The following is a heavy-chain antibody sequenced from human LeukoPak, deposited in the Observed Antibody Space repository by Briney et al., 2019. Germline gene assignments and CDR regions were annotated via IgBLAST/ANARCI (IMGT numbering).Heavy chain of an antibody. Sequence: KASETLSLTCTVSGGSISSYYWSWIRQPPGKGLEWIGYIYYSGSTNYNPSLKSRVTISVDTSKNQFSLKLSSVTAADTAVYYCASSTLDIVVVPAAKHYYYYGMDVWGQGTTVTVSS. J-gene: IGHJ6*02. CDR3: ASSTLDIVVVPAAKHYYYYGMDV. CDR2: IYYSGST. D-gene: IGHD2-2*03. CDR1: GGSISSYY. V-gene: IGHV4-59*08.